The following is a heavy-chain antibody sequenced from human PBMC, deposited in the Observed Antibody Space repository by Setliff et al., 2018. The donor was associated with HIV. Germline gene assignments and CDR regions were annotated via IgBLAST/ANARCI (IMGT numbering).Heavy chain of an antibody. V-gene: IGHV4-34*01. D-gene: IGHD1-26*01. CDR3: ARGHGVYSGSYLAVYFDY. CDR1: GGSFSGYY. CDR2: INHSGST. Sequence: PSETLSITCAVYGGSFSGYYWSWIRQPPGKGLEWLGEINHSGSTNYKPSLKSRVTISVDMSKNQVSLKVSSVTAADTAVYYCARGHGVYSGSYLAVYFDYWGQGTLVTVSS. J-gene: IGHJ4*02.